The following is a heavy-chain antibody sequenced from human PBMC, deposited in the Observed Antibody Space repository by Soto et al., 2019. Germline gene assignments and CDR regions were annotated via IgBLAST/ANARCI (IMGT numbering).Heavy chain of an antibody. V-gene: IGHV3-33*01. D-gene: IGHD5-12*01. CDR3: ARDKRDGYNYGTYYFDY. CDR2: IWYDGSNK. J-gene: IGHJ4*02. Sequence: HPXGSLRLSCAASGFTFSSYGMHWVRQAPGKGLEWVAVIWYDGSNKYYADSVKGRFTISRDNSKNTLYLQMNSLRAEDTAVYYCARDKRDGYNYGTYYFDYWGQGTLVTVSS. CDR1: GFTFSSYG.